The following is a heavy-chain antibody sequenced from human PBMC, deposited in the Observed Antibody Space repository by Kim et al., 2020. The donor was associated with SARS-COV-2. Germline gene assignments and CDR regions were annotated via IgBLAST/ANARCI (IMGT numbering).Heavy chain of an antibody. CDR1: GFTFSSYS. J-gene: IGHJ6*02. V-gene: IGHV3-48*02. CDR3: ARRGVEQQLVPPYYYYYGMDV. Sequence: GGSLRLSCAASGFTFSSYSMNWVRQAPGKGLEWVSYISSSSSTIYYADSVKGRFTISRDNAKNSLYLQMNSLRDEDTAVYYCARRGVEQQLVPPYYYYYGMDVWGQGTTVTVSS. CDR2: ISSSSSTI. D-gene: IGHD6-13*01.